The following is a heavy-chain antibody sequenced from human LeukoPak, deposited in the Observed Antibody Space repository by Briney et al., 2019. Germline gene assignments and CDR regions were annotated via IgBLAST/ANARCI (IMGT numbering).Heavy chain of an antibody. CDR2: IYNSGNT. Sequence: SGTLSLTCTVSGASISSYYWSWIRQSPEKGLEWIGYIYNSGNTNYNPSLKSRVTISGDTSKNQFSLNLNSVTAADTAVYYCARTHYEGYTEHWGQGTLVTVSS. CDR1: GASISSYY. V-gene: IGHV4-59*12. D-gene: IGHD3-16*01. J-gene: IGHJ4*02. CDR3: ARTHYEGYTEH.